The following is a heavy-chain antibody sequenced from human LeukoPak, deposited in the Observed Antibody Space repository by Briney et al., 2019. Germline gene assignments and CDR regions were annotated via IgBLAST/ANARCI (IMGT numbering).Heavy chain of an antibody. D-gene: IGHD5-12*01. V-gene: IGHV3-9*01. CDR1: GFTFDDYA. CDR3: AINGGGDSGYGNFDY. J-gene: IGHJ4*02. Sequence: GGSLRLSCAVSGFTFDDYAMHWVRQVPGKGLEGVSGINWNSDSIGYADSVKGRFSTSRDNAKNSLYLQMNSLRAEDTAFYYCAINGGGDSGYGNFDYWGQGTLVTVSS. CDR2: INWNSDSI.